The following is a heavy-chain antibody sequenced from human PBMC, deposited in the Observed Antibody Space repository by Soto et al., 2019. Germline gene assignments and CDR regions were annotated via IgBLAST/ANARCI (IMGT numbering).Heavy chain of an antibody. CDR2: ISYDGSNK. D-gene: IGHD6-19*01. J-gene: IGHJ4*02. CDR3: AKEVGAVAAPSG. Sequence: GGSLRLSCAASGFTFSNYDIHWVRQAPGKGLEWVAVISYDGSNKYYAASVKGRFTISRDNSKNTLYLQMNSLRAEDTALYYCAKEVGAVAAPSGWGQGTLVTVSS. V-gene: IGHV3-30*18. CDR1: GFTFSNYD.